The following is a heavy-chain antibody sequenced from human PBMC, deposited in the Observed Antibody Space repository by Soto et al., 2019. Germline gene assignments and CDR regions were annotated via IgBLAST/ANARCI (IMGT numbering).Heavy chain of an antibody. D-gene: IGHD2-2*01. J-gene: IGHJ5*02. CDR2: INHSGST. CDR3: ARARSSMPYNWFDP. V-gene: IGHV4-34*01. Sequence: QVQLQQWGAGLLKPSETLSLTCAVYGGSFSGYYWSWIRQPPGKGLEWIGEINHSGSTNYNPSLKSRVTISVDTSKNQFSLKLSSVTAADTAVYYCARARSSMPYNWFDPWGQGTLVTVSS. CDR1: GGSFSGYY.